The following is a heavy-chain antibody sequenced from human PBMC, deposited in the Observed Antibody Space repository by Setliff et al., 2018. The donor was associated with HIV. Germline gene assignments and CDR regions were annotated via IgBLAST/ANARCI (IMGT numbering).Heavy chain of an antibody. Sequence: SEKVSCKTSGAPFSSYAISWVRQAPAQGLEWMGAIIPIFSTANYAQKFQGRVTFTAGESSSTASMELSSLRSEDTAVYFCVTGSPRVTTAYRTQYFQHGGQGTLVTV. CDR1: GAPFSSYA. J-gene: IGHJ1*01. CDR3: VTGSPRVTTAYRTQYFQH. CDR2: IIPIFSTA. V-gene: IGHV1-69*13. D-gene: IGHD4-17*01.